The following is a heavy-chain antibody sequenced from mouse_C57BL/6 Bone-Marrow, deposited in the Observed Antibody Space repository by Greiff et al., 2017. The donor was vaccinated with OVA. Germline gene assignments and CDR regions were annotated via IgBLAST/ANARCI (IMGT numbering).Heavy chain of an antibody. V-gene: IGHV1-59*01. J-gene: IGHJ3*01. D-gene: IGHD1-1*02. Sequence: QVQLQQPGAELVRPGTSVKLSCKASGYTFTSYWMHWVKQRPGQGLEWIGVIDPSDSYTYYNQKFKGKATLSVDTSSSTAYMQLSSLTSEDSAGYCCERGSPFAYWGQGNLVTVSA. CDR3: ERGSPFAY. CDR1: GYTFTSYW. CDR2: IDPSDSYT.